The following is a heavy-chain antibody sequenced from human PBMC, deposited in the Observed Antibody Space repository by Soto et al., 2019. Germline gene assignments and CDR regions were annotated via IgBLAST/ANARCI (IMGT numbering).Heavy chain of an antibody. CDR3: AREVVVVVAAPYYYGMDV. Sequence: ASVKVSCKASGYTFTGYYMHWVRQAPGQGLEWMGWINPNSGGTNYAQKFQGRVTMTRDTSISTAYMELSRLRSDDTAVYYCAREVVVVVAAPYYYGMDVRGQGTTVTVSS. V-gene: IGHV1-2*02. J-gene: IGHJ6*02. D-gene: IGHD2-15*01. CDR1: GYTFTGYY. CDR2: INPNSGGT.